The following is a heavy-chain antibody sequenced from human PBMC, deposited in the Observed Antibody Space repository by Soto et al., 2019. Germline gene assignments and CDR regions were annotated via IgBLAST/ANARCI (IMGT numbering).Heavy chain of an antibody. Sequence: WGSLRLSCVASGVMFTRSTMNWVRQSPVKGLEWVSAISGSGGSTYYADSVKGRFTISRDNSKNTLYLQMNSLRAEDTAVYYCAKDLEVSSSSIDYWGQGTLVTVSS. CDR1: GVMFTRST. CDR2: ISGSGGST. J-gene: IGHJ4*02. CDR3: AKDLEVSSSSIDY. D-gene: IGHD6-13*01. V-gene: IGHV3-23*01.